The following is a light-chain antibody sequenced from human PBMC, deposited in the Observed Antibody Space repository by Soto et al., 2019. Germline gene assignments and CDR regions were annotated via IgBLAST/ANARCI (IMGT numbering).Light chain of an antibody. CDR3: QHYGRSLM. V-gene: IGKV3-20*01. CDR1: QSVGSD. Sequence: EIVLTQSPATLSLSPGERATLSCRASQSVGSDLAWYQQRSGQAPRLLVYATTTRAVGVPDRFTGSGSGTDFTLTISRLEPEDFAVYYCQHYGRSLMFGPGTKVDI. CDR2: ATT. J-gene: IGKJ1*01.